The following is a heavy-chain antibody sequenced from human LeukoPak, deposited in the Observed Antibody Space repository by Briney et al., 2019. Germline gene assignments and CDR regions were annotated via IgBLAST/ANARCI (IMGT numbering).Heavy chain of an antibody. CDR3: ARDADHYYDSSRGDY. CDR2: IYSGGST. D-gene: IGHD3-22*01. J-gene: IGHJ4*02. CDR1: GFIFSNYG. V-gene: IGHV3-53*01. Sequence: GGSLRLSCAASGFIFSNYGIHWVRQAPGKGLEWVSVIYSGGSTYYADSVKGRFTISRDNSKNTLYLQMNSLRAEDTAVYYCARDADHYYDSSRGDYWGQGTLVTVSS.